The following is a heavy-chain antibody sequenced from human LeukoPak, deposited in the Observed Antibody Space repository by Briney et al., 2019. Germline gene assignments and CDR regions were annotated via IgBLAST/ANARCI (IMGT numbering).Heavy chain of an antibody. D-gene: IGHD3-3*01. V-gene: IGHV4-38-2*02. CDR1: GYSISSGYY. CDR2: IYHSGST. J-gene: IGHJ3*02. Sequence: SETLSLTGTVSGYSISSGYYWGWIRQPPGKGLEWIGSIYHSGSTYYNPSLKSRVTISVDTSKNQFSLKLSSVTAADTAVYYCARTKPTIFGVKKGSFDIWGQGTMVTVSS. CDR3: ARTKPTIFGVKKGSFDI.